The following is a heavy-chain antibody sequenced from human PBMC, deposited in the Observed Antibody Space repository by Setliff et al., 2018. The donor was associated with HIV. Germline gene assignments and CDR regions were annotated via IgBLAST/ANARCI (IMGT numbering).Heavy chain of an antibody. V-gene: IGHV4-31*01. CDR1: GGSISDSRYY. CDR2: IFYTGST. Sequence: PSETLSLTCTVSGGSISDSRYYWTWIRQHPGKGLEWIGYIFYTGSTYYNPSLKSLVTMSIDTSKNHLSLTMTSVTAADTAVYYCARGSTGTWHFDFWGQGTLVTVSS. CDR3: ARGSTGTWHFDF. J-gene: IGHJ4*02.